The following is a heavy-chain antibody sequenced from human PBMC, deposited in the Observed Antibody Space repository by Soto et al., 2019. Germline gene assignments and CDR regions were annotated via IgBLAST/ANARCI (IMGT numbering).Heavy chain of an antibody. CDR2: IYHSGST. CDR3: ARVRSSSWYRGWFDP. D-gene: IGHD6-13*01. Sequence: PSETLSLTCAVSGGSISSSNWWSWVRQPPGKGLEWIGEIYHSGSTNYNPSLKSRVTISVDKSKNQFSLKLSSVTAADTAVYYCARVRSSSWYRGWFDPWGQGTLVTVS. J-gene: IGHJ5*02. CDR1: GGSISSSNW. V-gene: IGHV4-4*02.